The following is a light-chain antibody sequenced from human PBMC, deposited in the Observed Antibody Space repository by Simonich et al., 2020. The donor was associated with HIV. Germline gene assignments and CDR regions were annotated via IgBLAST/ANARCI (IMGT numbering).Light chain of an antibody. Sequence: EIVMTQSPATLSVSPGERATLSCRASQSVSSNLAWYQQKPGQAPRLLIYGASTRATGIPARFSGSGSGTEFTLTISSLEPEDFAVYFCQQRSNWPTFTFGPGTKVDIK. J-gene: IGKJ3*01. CDR3: QQRSNWPTFT. CDR2: GAS. CDR1: QSVSSN. V-gene: IGKV3-15*01.